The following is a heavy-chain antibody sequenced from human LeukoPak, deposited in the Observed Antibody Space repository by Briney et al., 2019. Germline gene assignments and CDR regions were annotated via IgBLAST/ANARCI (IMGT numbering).Heavy chain of an antibody. D-gene: IGHD6-13*01. V-gene: IGHV4-59*12. J-gene: IGHJ4*02. Sequence: PSETLSLTCTVSGGSISSYYWSWIRQPPGKGLEWIGFIYYSGSTNYNPSLKSRVTISVDKSKNQFSLKLSSVTAADTAVYYCARVSSYSSSWYANYYFDYWGQGTLVTVSS. CDR3: ARVSSYSSSWYANYYFDY. CDR2: IYYSGST. CDR1: GGSISSYY.